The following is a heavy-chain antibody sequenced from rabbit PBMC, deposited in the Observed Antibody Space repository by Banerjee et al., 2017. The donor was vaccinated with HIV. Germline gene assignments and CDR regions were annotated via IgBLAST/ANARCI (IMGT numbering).Heavy chain of an antibody. J-gene: IGHJ5*01. CDR2: IGGGSSGGT. D-gene: IGHD8-1*01. CDR1: GFTISSSYW. CDR3: ARDTYGGSSNYPDWLDL. V-gene: IGHV1S45*01. Sequence: QEQLEESGGDLVKPERSLTLTCTASGFTISSSYWICWVRQAPGKGLEWIACIGGGSSGGTSYGSWAKGRFTISKTSSTTVTLQMTSLTAADTATYFCARDTYGGSSNYPDWLDLWGPGPLVTVS.